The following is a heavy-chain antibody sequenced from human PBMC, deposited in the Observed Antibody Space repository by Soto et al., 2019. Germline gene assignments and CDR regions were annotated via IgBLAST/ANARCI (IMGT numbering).Heavy chain of an antibody. Sequence: PSXTLSLTCTVSGGAIGSSSYYWGWIRQPPGKGLEWIGSIYDRGSTYSNPSLKSRLTTSLDTSKNQFSLKLTSVTAADTAVYYCARHGYTSGRTYFDYWGQGTLVTVSS. J-gene: IGHJ4*02. CDR1: GGAIGSSSYY. CDR3: ARHGYTSGRTYFDY. D-gene: IGHD6-19*01. V-gene: IGHV4-39*01. CDR2: IYDRGST.